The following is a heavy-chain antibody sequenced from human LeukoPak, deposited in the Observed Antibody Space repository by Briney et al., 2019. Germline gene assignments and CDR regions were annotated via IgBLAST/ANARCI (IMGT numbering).Heavy chain of an antibody. V-gene: IGHV1-69*13. CDR1: GYTFTIYD. J-gene: IGHJ4*02. D-gene: IGHD1-1*01. CDR3: ARIGELDESDY. Sequence: SVTVSCTASGYTFTIYDFNWVRQATGQGLEWMGGIIPIFGTANYAQKFQGRVTITADESTSTAYMELSSLRSEDTAVYYCARIGELDESDYWGQGTLVTVSS. CDR2: IIPIFGTA.